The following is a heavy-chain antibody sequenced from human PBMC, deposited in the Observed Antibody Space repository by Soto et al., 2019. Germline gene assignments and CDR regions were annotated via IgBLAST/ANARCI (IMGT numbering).Heavy chain of an antibody. D-gene: IGHD3-3*01. Sequence: SETLSLTCTVSGGSMNSYFWNWIRQSPGKGLEWIGYVYYNGSTNYNPSLKSRVTISADTSENQFSLKLTSVTAADTAVYYCARERVSIFAVVLPAGVDVWGQGSTVTVSS. CDR3: ARERVSIFAVVLPAGVDV. CDR1: GGSMNSYF. CDR2: VYYNGST. V-gene: IGHV4-59*01. J-gene: IGHJ6*02.